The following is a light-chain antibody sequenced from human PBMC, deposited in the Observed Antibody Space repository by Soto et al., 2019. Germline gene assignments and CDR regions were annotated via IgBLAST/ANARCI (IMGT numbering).Light chain of an antibody. CDR1: QIINDN. Sequence: EVVMTQSPATLSVSPGERATLFCWASQIINDNVAWYQQKPGQAPRLLMYGATTRATDIPARFSGGQSGTEFTLTISSLQSEDSAVYYCQQYHQWPPVTFRGGTKVDIK. V-gene: IGKV3D-15*01. CDR2: GAT. J-gene: IGKJ4*01. CDR3: QQYHQWPPVT.